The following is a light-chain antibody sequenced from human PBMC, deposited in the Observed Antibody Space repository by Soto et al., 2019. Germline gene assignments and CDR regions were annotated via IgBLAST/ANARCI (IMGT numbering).Light chain of an antibody. CDR1: QSISSN. V-gene: IGKV3-15*01. CDR2: GAS. Sequence: EIVMTQSPANLSVSPGERATLSCRASQSISSNLAWYQQKPGQGPRLLIYGASTRATGIPARFSGRGSGTEFTLTISSLQSEDFAVYYCQQYNKWPPYTFGQGTKLEIK. J-gene: IGKJ2*01. CDR3: QQYNKWPPYT.